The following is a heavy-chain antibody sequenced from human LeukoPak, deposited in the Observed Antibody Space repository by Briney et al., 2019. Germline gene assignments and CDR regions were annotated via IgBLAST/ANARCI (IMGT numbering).Heavy chain of an antibody. J-gene: IGHJ6*03. Sequence: SQTLSLTCTVSGGSISSGGYYWSWIQQPAGKGLEWIGRIYTSGSTNYNPSLKSRVTISVDTSKNQFSLKLSSVTAADTAVYYCARGCSGGSCVDYMDVWGKGTTVTVSS. V-gene: IGHV4-61*02. CDR1: GGSISSGGYY. D-gene: IGHD2-15*01. CDR3: ARGCSGGSCVDYMDV. CDR2: IYTSGST.